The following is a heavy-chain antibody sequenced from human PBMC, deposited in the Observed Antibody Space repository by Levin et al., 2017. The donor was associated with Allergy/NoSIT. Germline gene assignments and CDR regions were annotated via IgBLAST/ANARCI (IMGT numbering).Heavy chain of an antibody. CDR2: IYPRDGRT. D-gene: IGHD2-2*01. V-gene: IGHV1-46*01. CDR1: GYTFISHY. J-gene: IGHJ5*02. CDR3: ARGIYCSSSSCFGDWFDP. Sequence: ASVKVSCKASGYTFISHYIHWVRQAPGQGPEWMGIIYPRDGRTRYAQKFQDRVTMTGDTSTSTVYMELSSLRSEDTAVYYCARGIYCSSSSCFGDWFDPWGQGALVTVSA.